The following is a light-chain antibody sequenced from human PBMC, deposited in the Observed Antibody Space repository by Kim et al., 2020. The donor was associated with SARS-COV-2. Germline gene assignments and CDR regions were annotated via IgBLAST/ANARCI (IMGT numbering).Light chain of an antibody. J-gene: IGKJ2*01. V-gene: IGKV3-15*01. CDR3: QQYNDWPYT. Sequence: SVSPGERATLSCRASQSFSSNLAWYQQKPDQAPRLLISGASTRATGIPARFSGSGSGTQFTLTISSLQSEDFAVYYCQQYNDWPYTFGQGTKLEI. CDR1: QSFSSN. CDR2: GAS.